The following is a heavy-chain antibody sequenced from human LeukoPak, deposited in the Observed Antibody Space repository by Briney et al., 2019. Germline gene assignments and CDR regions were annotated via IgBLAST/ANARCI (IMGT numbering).Heavy chain of an antibody. Sequence: GGSLRLSCAVSGITLSNYGMSWVRQAPGKGLEWVAGISDSGGSTNYADSVKGRFTISRDNPKNTLYLQMNSLRAEDTALYYCAKDEEPSWYCTNGVCHAFDIWGQGTMVTVSS. CDR1: GITLSNYG. J-gene: IGHJ3*02. D-gene: IGHD2-8*01. CDR2: ISDSGGST. V-gene: IGHV3-23*01. CDR3: AKDEEPSWYCTNGVCHAFDI.